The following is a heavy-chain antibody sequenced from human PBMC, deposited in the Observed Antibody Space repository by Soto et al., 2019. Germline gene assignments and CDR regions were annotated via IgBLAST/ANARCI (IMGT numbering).Heavy chain of an antibody. Sequence: GGSLRLSCPATGFTFTDYGMHCVFYAQSKGLDWVAVISYEGSNKYYADSVNGRFTISRDNSNNTLYLQMNSLRAEDTAVYYCAKPYISLNGGSTTDYY. V-gene: IGHV3-30*18. CDR2: ISYEGSNK. CDR1: GFTFTDYG. J-gene: IGHJ6*03. CDR3: AKPYISLNGGSTTDYY. D-gene: IGHD2-8*01.